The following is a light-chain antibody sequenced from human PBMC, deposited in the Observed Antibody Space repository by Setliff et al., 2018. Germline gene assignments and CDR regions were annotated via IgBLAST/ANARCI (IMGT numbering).Light chain of an antibody. CDR2: DVS. Sequence: QSALAQPASMSGSPGQSITISCTGTSSDVGTYNYVSWYQQHPGKAPKLMIYDVSKRPSGVSNRFSGSKSGNTASLTISGLQAEDEAGYYCSSYTSSRTSVFGSGTKVTVL. CDR1: SSDVGTYNY. CDR3: SSYTSSRTSV. J-gene: IGLJ1*01. V-gene: IGLV2-14*03.